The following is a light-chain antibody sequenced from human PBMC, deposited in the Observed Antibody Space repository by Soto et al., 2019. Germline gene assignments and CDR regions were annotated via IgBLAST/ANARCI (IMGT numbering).Light chain of an antibody. CDR3: AAWDDSLNGVV. J-gene: IGLJ2*01. Sequence: QTVVTQPPSASGTLGQRVTISCSGSSSNIGSNTVNWYQQLPGTAPKLLIYSNNQRPSGVPDRFSGSKSGTSASLAISGLQSEDEADYYCAAWDDSLNGVVFGGGTKVTVL. V-gene: IGLV1-44*01. CDR2: SNN. CDR1: SSNIGSNT.